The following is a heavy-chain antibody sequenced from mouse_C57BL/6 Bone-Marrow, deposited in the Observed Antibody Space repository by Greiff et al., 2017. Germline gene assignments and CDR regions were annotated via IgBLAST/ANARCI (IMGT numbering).Heavy chain of an antibody. Sequence: EVQLQQSGPELVKPGASVKISCKASGYTFTDYYMNWVKQSHGNSLEWIGDINPNNGGTSYNQKFKGKATLTVDKSSSTGYMELRSLPSEDSAVYYCARGGDCDNYYWGQGTSLTVSS. J-gene: IGHJ2*02. CDR1: GYTFTDYY. D-gene: IGHD2-13*01. CDR3: ARGGDCDNYY. CDR2: INPNNGGT. V-gene: IGHV1-26*01.